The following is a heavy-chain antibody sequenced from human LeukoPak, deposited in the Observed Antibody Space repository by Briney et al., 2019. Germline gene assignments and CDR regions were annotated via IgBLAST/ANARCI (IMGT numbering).Heavy chain of an antibody. CDR2: IYSGIST. V-gene: IGHV3-53*01. CDR3: ARGPGYFQH. Sequence: GGSLRFSCAASGFTVSNNYMSWVRQAPGKGLEWVSVIYSGISTYYADSVKGRFTISKDNSKNTVYLQMNSLRAEDTAVYYCARGPGYFQHWGQGTLVTVSS. J-gene: IGHJ1*01. CDR1: GFTVSNNY.